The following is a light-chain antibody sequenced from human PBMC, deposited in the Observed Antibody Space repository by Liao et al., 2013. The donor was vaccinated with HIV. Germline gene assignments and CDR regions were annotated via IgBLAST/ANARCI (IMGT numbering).Light chain of an antibody. CDR3: QLWDSSSDHFFV. CDR2: YDN. Sequence: SYELTQPPSVSVAPGKTASISCGGDNLGRWRVHWYQQKPGRAPVLVISYDNERPSGIPERFSGSKSGNSATLTISRVEAGDEAEYYCQLWDSSSDHFFVFGTGTKVTVL. J-gene: IGLJ1*01. CDR1: NLGRWR. V-gene: IGLV3-21*01.